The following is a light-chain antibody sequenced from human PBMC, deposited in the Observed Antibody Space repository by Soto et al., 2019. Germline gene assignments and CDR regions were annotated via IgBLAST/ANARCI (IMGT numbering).Light chain of an antibody. Sequence: EIVLTQSPGTLSLSPGERATLSCRASQSVSSDYLAWYQQKPGQTPKVLIYRASRRATGIPDRFSGSGSGTDFTLTISRLEPEDFAVYYCQQYGSSPLTFGGGTKLEIK. V-gene: IGKV3-20*01. J-gene: IGKJ4*01. CDR3: QQYGSSPLT. CDR2: RAS. CDR1: QSVSSDY.